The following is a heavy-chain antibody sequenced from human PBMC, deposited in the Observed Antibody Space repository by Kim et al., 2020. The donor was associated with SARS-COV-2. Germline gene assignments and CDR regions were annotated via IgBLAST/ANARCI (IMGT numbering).Heavy chain of an antibody. CDR1: GGSISSYY. J-gene: IGHJ4*02. D-gene: IGHD3-10*01. V-gene: IGHV4-59*01. CDR3: AREGYYDSGIDY. Sequence: SETLSLTCTVSGGSISSYYWSWIRQPPGKGLEWIGYIYYSGSTSYNPSLKSRVTISVDTSKNQFSLKLNSVTAADTAVYYCAREGYYDSGIDYWGQGTLVTVSS. CDR2: IYYSGST.